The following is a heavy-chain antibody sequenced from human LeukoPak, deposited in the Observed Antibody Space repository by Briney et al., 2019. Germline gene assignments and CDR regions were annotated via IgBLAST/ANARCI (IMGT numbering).Heavy chain of an antibody. D-gene: IGHD1-26*01. CDR1: GFTFSSYG. CDR3: AKDGGVDSGSYSAFDY. Sequence: PGGSLRLSCAASGFTFSSYGMHWVRQAPGKGLEWVAVISYDGSNKYYADSVKGRFTISRDNSKNTLYLQMNSLRAEDTAVYYCAKDGGVDSGSYSAFDYWGQGTLVTVSS. V-gene: IGHV3-30*18. CDR2: ISYDGSNK. J-gene: IGHJ4*02.